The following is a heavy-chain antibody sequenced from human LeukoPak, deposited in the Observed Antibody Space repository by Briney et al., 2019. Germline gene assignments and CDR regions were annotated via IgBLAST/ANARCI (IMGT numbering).Heavy chain of an antibody. D-gene: IGHD3-3*01. V-gene: IGHV4-34*01. CDR2: INHSGST. J-gene: IGHJ5*02. CDR1: GGSYSGYY. Sequence: SETLSLTCAVYGGSYSGYYWSWIRQPPGKGLEWIGEINHSGSTNYNPSLRSRVTISVDTSKNQFSLKLSSVTAADTAVYYCARNYDFRSGYYTGGWFDPWGQGTLVTVSS. CDR3: ARNYDFRSGYYTGGWFDP.